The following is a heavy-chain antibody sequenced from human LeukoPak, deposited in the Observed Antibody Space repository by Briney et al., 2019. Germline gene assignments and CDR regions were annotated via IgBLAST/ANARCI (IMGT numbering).Heavy chain of an antibody. J-gene: IGHJ4*02. CDR2: IFKSGDTT. CDR1: GFIFGNYD. Sequence: PGGSLRLSCAASGFIFGNYDMTWVRLVPGKGLEWVSSIFKSGDTTYYADSVKRRFTVSRDNSKNTLYLEMNSLRAEDTAIYYCAKDEHSGSFYXLHFDSXXXGTLVTV. CDR3: AKDEHSGSFYXLHFDS. D-gene: IGHD3-10*01. V-gene: IGHV3-23*01.